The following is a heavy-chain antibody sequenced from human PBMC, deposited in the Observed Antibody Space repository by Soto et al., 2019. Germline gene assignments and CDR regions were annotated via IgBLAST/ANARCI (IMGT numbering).Heavy chain of an antibody. V-gene: IGHV3-23*01. CDR1: GFTFSSYA. J-gene: IGHJ5*02. CDR3: AKDPVVPAAIKDNWFDP. CDR2: ISGSGGST. D-gene: IGHD2-2*02. Sequence: PGGSLRLSCAASGFTFSSYAMSWVRQAPGKGLEWVSAISGSGGSTYYADSVKGRFTISRDNSRNTLYLQMNSLRAEDTAVYYCAKDPVVPAAIKDNWFDPWGQGTLVTVSS.